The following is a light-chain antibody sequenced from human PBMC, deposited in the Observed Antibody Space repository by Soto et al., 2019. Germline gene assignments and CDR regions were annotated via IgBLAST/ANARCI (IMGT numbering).Light chain of an antibody. V-gene: IGLV7-46*01. CDR3: LLTYSGARA. CDR1: TGAVTSGHY. CDR2: DTS. Sequence: QAVVTQEPSLTVSPGGTITLTCGSSTGAVTSGHYPYWFQQKPGQVPRPLIYDTSKTLSWTPARFSGSVLGGKAALTLSGAQAEDEAEYYCLLTYSGARAFGGGTKLTVL. J-gene: IGLJ2*01.